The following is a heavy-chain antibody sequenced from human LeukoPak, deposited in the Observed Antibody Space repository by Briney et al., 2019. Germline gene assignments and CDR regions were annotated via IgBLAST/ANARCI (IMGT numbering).Heavy chain of an antibody. D-gene: IGHD6-19*01. CDR1: GYTFTSYG. CDR2: ISAYNGNT. Sequence: ASVKVSCKASGYTFTSYGISWVRQAPGQGLEWMGWISAYNGNTNYAQKFQGRVTITADESTSTAYMELSSLRSEDTAVYYCARDPASISSGDHDWGQGTLVTVSS. V-gene: IGHV1-18*01. CDR3: ARDPASISSGDHD. J-gene: IGHJ4*02.